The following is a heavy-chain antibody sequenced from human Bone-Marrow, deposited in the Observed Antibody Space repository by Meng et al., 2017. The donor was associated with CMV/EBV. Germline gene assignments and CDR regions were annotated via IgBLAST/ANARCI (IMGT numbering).Heavy chain of an antibody. CDR2: ISYDGSNK. Sequence: GGSLRLSCAASGFTFSSYAMHWVRQAPGKGLEWVAVISYDGSNKYYADSVKGRFTISRDNSKNTLYLQMNSLRAEDTAVYYCAGVDRGASGYWGQGTLATVSS. CDR3: AGVDRGASGY. V-gene: IGHV3-30-3*01. CDR1: GFTFSSYA. D-gene: IGHD1-26*01. J-gene: IGHJ4*02.